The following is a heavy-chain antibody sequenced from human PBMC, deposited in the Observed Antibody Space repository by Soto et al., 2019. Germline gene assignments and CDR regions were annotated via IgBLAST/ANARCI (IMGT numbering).Heavy chain of an antibody. V-gene: IGHV4-59*08. CDR2: IYYSGST. D-gene: IGHD2-2*01. CDR1: GGSSSSYY. CDR3: ARHRTSTARKRYYYYMDV. J-gene: IGHJ6*03. Sequence: LETLPLTCTVSGGSSSSYYWSWIRQPTGKGLEWIGYIYYSGSTNYNPSLKSRVTISVDTSKNQFSLKLSSVTAADTAVYYCARHRTSTARKRYYYYMDVWGKGTTVTVSS.